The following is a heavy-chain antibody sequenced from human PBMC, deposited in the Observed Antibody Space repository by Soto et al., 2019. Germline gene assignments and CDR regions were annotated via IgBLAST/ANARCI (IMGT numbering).Heavy chain of an antibody. CDR1: GGSFSGYY. V-gene: IGHV4-34*01. CDR2: INHSGST. Sequence: SETLSLTCAVYGGSFSGYYWSWIRQPPGKGLEWIGEINHSGSTNYNPSLKSRVTISVDTSKNQFSLKLSSVTAADTAVYYCARQGYSGYDFDYWGQGTLVTVSS. D-gene: IGHD5-12*01. J-gene: IGHJ4*02. CDR3: ARQGYSGYDFDY.